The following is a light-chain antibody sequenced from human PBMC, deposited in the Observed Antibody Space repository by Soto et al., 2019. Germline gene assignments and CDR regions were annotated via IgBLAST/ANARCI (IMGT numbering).Light chain of an antibody. J-gene: IGKJ4*01. CDR1: QRLLSSNGNTY. Sequence: DIVLTQSPLSLPVTPGEPASISCRSSQRLLSSNGNTYLDWYLQKPGQSPQVLIYLGSNRASGVPDRFSGSGSGTDFTLKISREEAEDVGIYYCMQGLTTPLTFGGGTKVEIK. V-gene: IGKV2-28*01. CDR3: MQGLTTPLT. CDR2: LGS.